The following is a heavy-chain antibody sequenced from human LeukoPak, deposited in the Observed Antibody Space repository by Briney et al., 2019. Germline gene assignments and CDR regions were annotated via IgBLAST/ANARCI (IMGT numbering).Heavy chain of an antibody. V-gene: IGHV3-15*01. CDR1: GFIFSNAW. CDR3: ATSSGWTGTFDY. Sequence: GGSLRLSCAASGFIFSNAWMAWVRQVPGKGLEWVGRIKSKTDGGTTDYAAPVKGRFTISRDDSKNTLYLQMNSLKTEDTAVYFCATSSGWTGTFDYWGQGTLVTVSS. J-gene: IGHJ4*02. D-gene: IGHD6-19*01. CDR2: IKSKTDGGTT.